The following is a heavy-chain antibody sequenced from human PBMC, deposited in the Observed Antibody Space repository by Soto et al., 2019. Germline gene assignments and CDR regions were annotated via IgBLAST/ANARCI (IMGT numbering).Heavy chain of an antibody. Sequence: QVQLLESGPGLLKPSETLSLTCTISGGSVSTYYWSWIRQPPGKALEWIGLTSYSGNTNYNPSLKSRVAMAVDTSKNQFSLTPTSVTAADTAVYYCARDGVGPFDYWGQGTLVTVSS. J-gene: IGHJ4*02. CDR1: GGSVSTYY. D-gene: IGHD3-3*01. CDR2: TSYSGNT. V-gene: IGHV4-59*02. CDR3: ARDGVGPFDY.